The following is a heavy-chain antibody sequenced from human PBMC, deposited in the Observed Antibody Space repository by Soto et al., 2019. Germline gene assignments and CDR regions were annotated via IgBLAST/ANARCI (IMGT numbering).Heavy chain of an antibody. CDR1: GCSISSYY. J-gene: IGHJ5*02. CDR3: ARDAHYDILTGQRFDP. CDR2: IYTSGST. Sequence: KPSETLSLTCAVSGCSISSYYWSWIRQPAGKGLEWIGRIYTSGSTNYNPSLKSRVTMSVDTSKNQFSLKLSSVTAADTAVYYCARDAHYDILTGQRFDPWGQGTLVTVSS. D-gene: IGHD3-9*01. V-gene: IGHV4-4*07.